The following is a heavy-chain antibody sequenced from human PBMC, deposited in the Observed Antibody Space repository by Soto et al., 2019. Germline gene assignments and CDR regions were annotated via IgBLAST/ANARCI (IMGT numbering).Heavy chain of an antibody. D-gene: IGHD1-1*01. CDR1: GFNFSDYA. V-gene: IGHV3-30-3*01. Sequence: QVQLAESGGGVVQPGRSLRLSCATSGFNFSDYAMHWVRQAPGKGPEYVAVFSYAGIYKFYADSVKGRFTISRDNSKNTLYLEMNNLRVEDTAVYFCAREGLNPSLRSSNCLDHWGQGTLVTVSS. CDR2: FSYAGIYK. J-gene: IGHJ4*02. CDR3: AREGLNPSLRSSNCLDH.